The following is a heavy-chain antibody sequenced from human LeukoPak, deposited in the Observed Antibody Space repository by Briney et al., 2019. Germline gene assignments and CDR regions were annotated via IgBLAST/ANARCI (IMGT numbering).Heavy chain of an antibody. V-gene: IGHV3-11*01. CDR3: ARGIRQYAKSYCDY. CDR2: ISSSGTTI. CDR1: GFTFSDYY. Sequence: GGSLRLSCAASGFTFSDYYMSWIRQAPGKGLEWLSYISSSGTTIYYTDSVKGRFTISRDNAKNSLYLQMNSLRAEDTAVYYCARGIRQYAKSYCDYWGQGTLVTVSS. D-gene: IGHD4-11*01. J-gene: IGHJ4*02.